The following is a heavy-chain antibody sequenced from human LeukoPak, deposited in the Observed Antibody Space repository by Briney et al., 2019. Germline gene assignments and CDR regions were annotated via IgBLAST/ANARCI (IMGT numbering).Heavy chain of an antibody. J-gene: IGHJ1*01. V-gene: IGHV3-23*01. Sequence: GGSLSLSCAASGFTFSSYAMSWVRQAPGKGLEWVSAISGSGGSTYYADSVKGRFTISRDNSKNTLYLQMNSLRAEDTAVYYFGKGGSGSYKVYFQHWGQGPLGTV. CDR2: ISGSGGST. D-gene: IGHD1-26*01. CDR1: GFTFSSYA. CDR3: GKGGSGSYKVYFQH.